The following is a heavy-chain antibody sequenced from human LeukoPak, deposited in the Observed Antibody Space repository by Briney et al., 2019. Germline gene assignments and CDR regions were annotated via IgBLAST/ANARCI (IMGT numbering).Heavy chain of an antibody. CDR3: ASTLGSGSSYAFDI. Sequence: PGGSLRLSCAASGFTFSSYGMHWVRQAPGKGLEWVAVIWYDGSNKYYADSVKGRFTISRDNAKNSLYLQMNSLRAEDTAVYYCASTLGSGSSYAFDIWGQGTMVTVSS. CDR2: IWYDGSNK. D-gene: IGHD1-26*01. V-gene: IGHV3-33*03. J-gene: IGHJ3*02. CDR1: GFTFSSYG.